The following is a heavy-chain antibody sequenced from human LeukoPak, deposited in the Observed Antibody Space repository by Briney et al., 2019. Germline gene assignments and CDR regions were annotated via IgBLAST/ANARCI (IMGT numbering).Heavy chain of an antibody. CDR1: GFTFSSYA. D-gene: IGHD1-26*01. CDR2: IYYTGST. Sequence: GSLRLSCAASGFTFSSYAMSWVRQPPGKGLEWIGNIYYTGSTYYNAPLQSRVTISIDTSKNQFSLRLNSVTAADTAMYYCVKSGGYGLIDYWGQGTLVTVSS. V-gene: IGHV4-59*04. CDR3: VKSGGYGLIDY. J-gene: IGHJ4*02.